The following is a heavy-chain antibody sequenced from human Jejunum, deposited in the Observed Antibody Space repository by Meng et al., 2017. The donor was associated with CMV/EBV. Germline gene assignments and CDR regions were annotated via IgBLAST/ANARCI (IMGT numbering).Heavy chain of an antibody. D-gene: IGHD2-8*01. CDR3: ARDRYCTNGVCYTHFDS. J-gene: IGHJ4*02. Sequence: QGPLVESGGGLVKPGASLGLSCAAPGFTFDDYYMNWIRQAPGKGLEWVSSVSSVSSYTNYADSVKGRFTISRDNAKNSLYLQMNSLRAEDTAVYYCARDRYCTNGVCYTHFDSWGQGTLVTVSS. V-gene: IGHV3-11*06. CDR2: VSSVSSYT. CDR1: GFTFDDYY.